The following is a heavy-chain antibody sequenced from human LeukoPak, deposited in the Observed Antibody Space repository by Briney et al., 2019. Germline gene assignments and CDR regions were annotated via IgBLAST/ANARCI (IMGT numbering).Heavy chain of an antibody. D-gene: IGHD3-10*01. Sequence: PSQTLSLTCTVSGGSISSGSYYWSWIRQPAGKGLEWIGRIYTSRSTNYNPSLKSRVTISVDTSKNQFSLKLSSVTAADTAVYYCARHGVYYGLGSSYGLPNWFDPWGQGTQVTVSS. CDR3: ARHGVYYGLGSSYGLPNWFDP. V-gene: IGHV4-61*02. J-gene: IGHJ5*02. CDR2: IYTSRST. CDR1: GGSISSGSYY.